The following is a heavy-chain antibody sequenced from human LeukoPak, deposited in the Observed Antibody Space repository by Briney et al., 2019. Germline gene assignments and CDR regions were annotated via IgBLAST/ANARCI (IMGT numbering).Heavy chain of an antibody. J-gene: IGHJ6*03. Sequence: KASETLSLTCTVSGGSISSSSYYWGWIRQPPGKGLEWIGSIYYSGSTYYNPSLKSRVTISVDTSKNQFSLKLSSVTAADTAVYYCARRRTEKYQLLRPYYYYMDVWGKGTTVTVSS. D-gene: IGHD2-2*01. CDR1: GGSISSSSYY. CDR2: IYYSGST. CDR3: ARRRTEKYQLLRPYYYYMDV. V-gene: IGHV4-39*01.